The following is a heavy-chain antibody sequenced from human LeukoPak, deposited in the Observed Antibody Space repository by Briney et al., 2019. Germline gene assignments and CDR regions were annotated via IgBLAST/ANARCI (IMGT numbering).Heavy chain of an antibody. CDR3: ARGESIAAPPATDDY. CDR2: ISSSSSYI. CDR1: GFTFSSYS. D-gene: IGHD6-6*01. V-gene: IGHV3-21*01. Sequence: PGGSLRLSCAASGFTFSSYSMNWVRQAPGKGLEWVSSISSSSSYIYYADSVKGRFTISRDNAKNPLYLQMNSLRAEDTAVYYCARGESIAAPPATDDYWGQGTLVTVSS. J-gene: IGHJ4*02.